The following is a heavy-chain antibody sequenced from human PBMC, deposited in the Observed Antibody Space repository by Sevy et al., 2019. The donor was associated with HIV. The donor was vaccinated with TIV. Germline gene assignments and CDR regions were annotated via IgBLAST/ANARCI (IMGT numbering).Heavy chain of an antibody. CDR1: GGSISSYF. CDR3: ARDSTTRPRVIDY. V-gene: IGHV4-59*01. Sequence: SLTCSVSGGSISSYFWTWVRQSPGKGLEWIGNIYFTGNTDYSPSLKSRVTLSLDTSKSQFSLTLKSVTAADTAIYFCARDSTTRPRVIDYWGQGTLVTVSS. CDR2: IYFTGNT. D-gene: IGHD1-1*01. J-gene: IGHJ4*02.